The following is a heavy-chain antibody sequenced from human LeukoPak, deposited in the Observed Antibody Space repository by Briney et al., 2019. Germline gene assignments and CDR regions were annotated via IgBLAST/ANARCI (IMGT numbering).Heavy chain of an antibody. CDR2: VSPNGGDK. CDR3: ARQATSLNYFHNYMDV. CDR1: GFTFSSFP. V-gene: IGHV3-30*01. Sequence: HPGGSLRLSCAASGFTFSSFPIHWVRQAPGKGLEWVTFVSPNGGDKHYVDSVEGRFTISRDNFNNTLSLQMNSLGAEDTGVYYCARQATSLNYFHNYMDVWGKGTTVVVS. J-gene: IGHJ6*03.